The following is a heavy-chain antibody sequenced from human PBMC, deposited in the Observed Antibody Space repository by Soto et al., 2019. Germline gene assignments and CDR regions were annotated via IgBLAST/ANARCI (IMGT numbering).Heavy chain of an antibody. J-gene: IGHJ4*02. Sequence: ASVKVSCKASGYTFTSSAISWVRQAPGQGLEWMGWISAYNGNTNYAQKLQGRVTMTTDTSTSTAYMELRSLRSDDTAVYYCARRRADSSGSYYFDYWGQGTLVTVSS. CDR2: ISAYNGNT. CDR3: ARRRADSSGSYYFDY. D-gene: IGHD6-19*01. V-gene: IGHV1-18*01. CDR1: GYTFTSSA.